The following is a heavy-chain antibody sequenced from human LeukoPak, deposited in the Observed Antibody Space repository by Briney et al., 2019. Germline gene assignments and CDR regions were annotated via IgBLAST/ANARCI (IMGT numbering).Heavy chain of an antibody. CDR2: ISTSSSYI. J-gene: IGHJ6*03. V-gene: IGHV3-21*01. D-gene: IGHD3-10*01. CDR1: GFTLSRYS. Sequence: GGSLRLSCAASGFTLSRYSMNWVRQAPGKGLEWVSFISTSSSYIYYTDSVKGRFTISRDNAKSSLYLQMNSLRAEDTAVYYCVKSGYYYMDVWGKGTTVTISS. CDR3: VKSGYYYMDV.